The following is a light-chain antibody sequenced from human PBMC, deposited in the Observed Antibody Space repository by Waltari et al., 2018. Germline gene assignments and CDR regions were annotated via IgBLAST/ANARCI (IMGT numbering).Light chain of an antibody. CDR1: QAIATY. CDR2: SAS. V-gene: IGKV1-9*01. CDR3: QQFFAYPLN. Sequence: DIQMTQSPSTLSAFVGDRVTLTCRASQAIATYLAWYQQKSGKVPNVLIYSASILESGVPSRFSGSGSETEFTLTISSLQPEDFATYYCQQFFAYPLNFGGGTKVEIK. J-gene: IGKJ4*01.